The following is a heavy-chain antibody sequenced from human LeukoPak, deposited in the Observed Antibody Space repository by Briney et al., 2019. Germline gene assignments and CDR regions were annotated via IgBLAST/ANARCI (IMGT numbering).Heavy chain of an antibody. V-gene: IGHV3-7*01. CDR1: GFIFSDYY. J-gene: IGHJ3*01. D-gene: IGHD6-25*01. CDR2: LNRDGSVK. Sequence: GGSLRLSCAASGFIFSDYYMSWVRQAPGKGLEWVANLNRDGSVKNYVDPVKGRFTISRDNAKNSLYLQMNRLRAEDTAVFYCARDSGTCRGCAFDVWGHGTMVTVSS. CDR3: ARDSGTCRGCAFDV.